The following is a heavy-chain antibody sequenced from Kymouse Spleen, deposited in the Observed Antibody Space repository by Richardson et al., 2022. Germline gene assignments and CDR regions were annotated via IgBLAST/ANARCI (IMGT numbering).Heavy chain of an antibody. Sequence: QVQLVQSGAEVKKPGSSVKVSCKASGGTFSSYAISWVRQAPGQGLEWMGGIIPIFGTANYAQKFQGRVTITTDESTSTAYMELSSLRSEDTAVYYCARERDIAVAGTGYYFDYWGQGTLVTVSS. V-gene: IGHV1-69*05. CDR2: IIPIFGTA. D-gene: IGHD6-19*01. CDR3: ARERDIAVAGTGYYFDY. J-gene: IGHJ4*02. CDR1: GGTFSSYA.